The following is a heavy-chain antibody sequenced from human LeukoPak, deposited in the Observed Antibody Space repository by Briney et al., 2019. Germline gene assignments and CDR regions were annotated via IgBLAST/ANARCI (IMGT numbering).Heavy chain of an antibody. V-gene: IGHV1-69*06. D-gene: IGHD5-18*01. CDR3: ASSSYGPVPCYYYGMDV. CDR1: GGTFSSYA. CDR2: IIPIFGTA. J-gene: IGHJ6*04. Sequence: SVKVSCKASGGTFSSYAISWVRQAPGQGLEWMGGIIPIFGTANYAQKFQGRVTITADKSTSTAYMELSSLRSEDTAVYYCASSSYGPVPCYYYGMDVWGKGTTVTVSS.